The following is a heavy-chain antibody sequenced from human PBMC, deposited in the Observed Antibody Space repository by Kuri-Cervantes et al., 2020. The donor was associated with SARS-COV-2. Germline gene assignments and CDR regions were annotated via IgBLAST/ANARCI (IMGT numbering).Heavy chain of an antibody. J-gene: IGHJ4*02. D-gene: IGHD1-26*01. CDR2: ISACNGNT. CDR3: ARGGSYYNFYY. Sequence: ASVQVSCKASGYTFTRYGISWVRQAPGQGLEWMGWISACNGNTNYAQKLQGRVTMTTDTSTSPAYMELRSLRSEYTAVYYWARGGSYYNFYYWGQGTLGTVSS. CDR1: GYTFTRYG. V-gene: IGHV1-18*01.